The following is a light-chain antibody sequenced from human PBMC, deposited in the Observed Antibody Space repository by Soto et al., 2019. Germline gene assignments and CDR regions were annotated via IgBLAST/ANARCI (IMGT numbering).Light chain of an antibody. Sequence: QSALTQPASVSASPGQSITISCTGTSSDVGGYNYVSWYQQYPDKAPKLMIYDVSNRPSGVSTRFSGSKSGNTASLTISGLQAEDEADYYCSSYTNSHTYVFGTGTKLTVL. V-gene: IGLV2-14*01. CDR1: SSDVGGYNY. J-gene: IGLJ1*01. CDR3: SSYTNSHTYV. CDR2: DVS.